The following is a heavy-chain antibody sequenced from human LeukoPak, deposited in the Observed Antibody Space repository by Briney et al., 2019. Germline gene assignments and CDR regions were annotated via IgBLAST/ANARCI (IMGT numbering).Heavy chain of an antibody. CDR2: IYYSGST. V-gene: IGHV4-39*07. CDR3: ARERTTIVSGTTIGAY. CDR1: GGSISSSSYY. J-gene: IGHJ4*02. Sequence: PSETLSLTCTVSGGSISSSSYYWGWIRQPPGKGLEWIGSIYYSGSTYYNPSLKSRVTISVDTSKNQFSLKLSSVTAADTAVYYCARERTTIVSGTTIGAYWGQGTLVTVSS. D-gene: IGHD1-7*01.